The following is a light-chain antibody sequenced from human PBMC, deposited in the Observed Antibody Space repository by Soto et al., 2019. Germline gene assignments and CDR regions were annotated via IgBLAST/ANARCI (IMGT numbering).Light chain of an antibody. CDR3: TYDRSSIYVV. CDR1: SSDVGGYNY. V-gene: IGLV2-14*01. Sequence: QSALTQPASVSGSPGQSITISCTGTSSDVGGYNYVSWYQQHPGKAPKLMIYDVSNRPSGVSHRFSGSKSGNTASLTISGLDEDDDADYCCTYDRSSIYVVFGAGTKLTVL. CDR2: DVS. J-gene: IGLJ2*01.